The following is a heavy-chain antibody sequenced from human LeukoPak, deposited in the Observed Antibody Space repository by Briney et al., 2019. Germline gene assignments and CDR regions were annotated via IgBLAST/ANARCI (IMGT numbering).Heavy chain of an antibody. CDR2: INGDGSST. V-gene: IGHV3-74*01. Sequence: GGSLRLSCAASGFTLSNYWMHWVRQAPGKGLVWVAHINGDGSSTTHADSVKGRFTISRDNAKNTLYLQMNSLRAEDTAVYYCVRGGVRGAFDIWGQGTMVTVSS. J-gene: IGHJ3*02. D-gene: IGHD3-10*01. CDR1: GFTLSNYW. CDR3: VRGGVRGAFDI.